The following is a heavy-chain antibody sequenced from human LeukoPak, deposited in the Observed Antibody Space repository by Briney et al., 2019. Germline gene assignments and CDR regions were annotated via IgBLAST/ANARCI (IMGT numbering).Heavy chain of an antibody. D-gene: IGHD4-17*01. V-gene: IGHV4-59*01. CDR3: ARHNRDYPLFDH. CDR1: GGSISSYY. J-gene: IGHJ4*02. Sequence: PSETLSLTCTVSGGSISSYYWSWIRQPPGKGLEWIGYIYYSGSTNYNPSLKSRVTISVDTSKTQFSLKLSSVTAADTAVYYCARHNRDYPLFDHWGQGTLVTVSS. CDR2: IYYSGST.